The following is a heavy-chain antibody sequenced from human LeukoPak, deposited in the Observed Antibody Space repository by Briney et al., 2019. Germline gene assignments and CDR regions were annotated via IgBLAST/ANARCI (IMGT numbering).Heavy chain of an antibody. V-gene: IGHV4-59*01. CDR3: ARGYYDSTLSYYFDY. Sequence: SETLSLTCTVSGGSISSYYWSWIRQPPGKGLEWIGYIYYSGSTNSNPSLKRRATISVDTSKNQFSLKLSSVTAADTAVYYCARGYYDSTLSYYFDYWGQGTLVTVSS. CDR1: GGSISSYY. D-gene: IGHD3-22*01. CDR2: IYYSGST. J-gene: IGHJ4*02.